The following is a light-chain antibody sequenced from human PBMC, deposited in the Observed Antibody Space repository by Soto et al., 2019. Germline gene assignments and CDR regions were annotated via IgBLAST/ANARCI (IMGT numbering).Light chain of an antibody. CDR1: QGISGW. CDR2: AAS. J-gene: IGKJ4*01. V-gene: IGKV1-12*01. CDR3: QQANSFPLT. Sequence: DIQMTQSPSSVSASVGDIVTITCRASQGISGWLAWYQQKPGKAPKLLIYAASSLQSGVPSRFSGSGSGTAFTLTTSSLQPEDLATYDCQQANSFPLTVGGGTKVEIK.